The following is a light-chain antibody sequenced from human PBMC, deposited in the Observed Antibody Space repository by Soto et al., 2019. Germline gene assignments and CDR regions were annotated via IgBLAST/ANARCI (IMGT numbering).Light chain of an antibody. CDR1: QSISAC. CDR3: QQYNDYSWT. CDR2: KAS. Sequence: IRMTQSPSTLSASVGDRVSINCRASQSISACLAWYQQRPGKAPRLLIYKASTLEIGVPSRFSGSGSGTEFTLTISSLQPDDVAIYYCQQYNDYSWTFGQGTKVDIK. V-gene: IGKV1-5*03. J-gene: IGKJ1*01.